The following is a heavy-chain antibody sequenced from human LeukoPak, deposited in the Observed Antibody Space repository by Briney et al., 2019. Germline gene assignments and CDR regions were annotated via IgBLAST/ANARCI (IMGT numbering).Heavy chain of an antibody. CDR2: IYYSGST. D-gene: IGHD5-18*01. V-gene: IGHV4-59*01. J-gene: IGHJ4*02. CDR1: GGSISSYY. Sequence: SETLSLTCTISGGSISSYYWSWIRQPPGKGLEWIGYIYYSGSTNYNPSLKSRVTISVDTSKNQFSLKLSSVTAADTAVYYCARLAMVTGLDYWGQGTLVTVSS. CDR3: ARLAMVTGLDY.